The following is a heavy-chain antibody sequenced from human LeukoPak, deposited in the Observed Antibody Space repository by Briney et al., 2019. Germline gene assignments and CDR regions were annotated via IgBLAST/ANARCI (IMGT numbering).Heavy chain of an antibody. CDR1: GYTLTELS. CDR3: ATVIYCSGGSCYPTFDY. CDR2: FDPEDGET. V-gene: IGHV1-24*01. D-gene: IGHD2-15*01. Sequence: ASVKVSCKVSGYTLTELSMHWVRQAPGKGLEWMGGFDPEDGETIYAQKFQGRVTMTEDTSIDTAYMELSSLRSEDTAVYYCATVIYCSGGSCYPTFDYWGQGTLVTVSS. J-gene: IGHJ4*02.